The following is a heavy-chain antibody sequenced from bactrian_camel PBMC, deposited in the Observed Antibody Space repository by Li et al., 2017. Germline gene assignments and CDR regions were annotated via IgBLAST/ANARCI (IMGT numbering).Heavy chain of an antibody. CDR1: GLSVSNTY. Sequence: QVQLVESGGGLVQPGGSLRLSCAASGLSVSNTYLSWVRQAPGNGLEWVSSIYSNGSNPYYAKAVKGRFTISRDNAKNTVYLQMNALTSEDTALYYCAAQVADEWVLGGHAGLYWGQGTQVTVS. CDR2: IYSNGSNP. J-gene: IGHJ4*01. CDR3: AAQVADEWVLGGHAGLY. D-gene: IGHD3*01. V-gene: IGHV3-2*01.